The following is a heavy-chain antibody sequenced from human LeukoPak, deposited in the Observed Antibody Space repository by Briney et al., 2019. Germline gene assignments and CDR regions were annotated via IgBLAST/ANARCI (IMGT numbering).Heavy chain of an antibody. Sequence: GGSLRLSCGASGFTFSGYWMTWVRQAPGKGLEWVANIKEDGGEGYYVDSVKGRFTISRDNAKNSLYLQMRRLRAEDTAVYCCAKDRGWSTGHAFDIWGQGTMVTVSS. CDR1: GFTFSGYW. CDR2: IKEDGGEG. J-gene: IGHJ3*02. CDR3: AKDRGWSTGHAFDI. V-gene: IGHV3-7*03. D-gene: IGHD2-15*01.